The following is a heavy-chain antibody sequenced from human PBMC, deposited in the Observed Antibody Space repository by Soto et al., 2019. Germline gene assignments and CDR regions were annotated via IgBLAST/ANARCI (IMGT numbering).Heavy chain of an antibody. Sequence: SETLSLTCTVSGGSVSSGSYYWSWVRQPPGRGLEWIGYFYYSGSTNYNPSLKSRVTISVDTSKNQFSLKLSSVTAADSAVYYCARGLGGSYSYWGQGTLVTVS. D-gene: IGHD3-3*01. CDR3: ARGLGGSYSY. J-gene: IGHJ4*02. CDR1: GGSVSSGSYY. CDR2: FYYSGST. V-gene: IGHV4-61*01.